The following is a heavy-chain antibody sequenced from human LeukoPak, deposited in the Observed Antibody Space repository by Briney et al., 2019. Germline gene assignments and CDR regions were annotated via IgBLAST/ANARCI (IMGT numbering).Heavy chain of an antibody. V-gene: IGHV1-69*05. D-gene: IGHD3-3*01. CDR3: ARHGGITIFGVAQPGGAFDI. CDR2: IIPIFGTA. J-gene: IGHJ3*02. CDR1: GGTFSRYA. Sequence: VKVSCKASGGTFSRYAISWVRQAPGQGVQWMGEIIPIFGTANYAQKFQGRVTITTDESTSIAYMELRSLRSDDTAVYYCARHGGITIFGVAQPGGAFDIWGQGTVVTVSS.